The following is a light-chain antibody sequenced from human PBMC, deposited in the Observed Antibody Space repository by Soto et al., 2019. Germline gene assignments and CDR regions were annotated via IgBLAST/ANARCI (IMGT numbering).Light chain of an antibody. J-gene: IGLJ1*01. Sequence: QSVLAQPSSVSGSPGQSITISCTGTSSDVGGYNYVSWYQQHPGKAPKLIIYDVSSRPSGVSSRFSASKSGNTASLTISGLQTEDEADYYCSSKRSSSAPYVFGTGTKVTVL. CDR3: SSKRSSSAPYV. CDR2: DVS. V-gene: IGLV2-14*01. CDR1: SSDVGGYNY.